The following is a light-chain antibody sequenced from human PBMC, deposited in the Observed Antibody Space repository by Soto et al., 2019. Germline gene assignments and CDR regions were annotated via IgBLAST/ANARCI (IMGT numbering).Light chain of an antibody. Sequence: QSVLTQPPSASGSPGQSVTISCTGTSSDVGGYTYVSWYQQHPGKAPKLMIYEVTKRPSGVPDRFSGSKSGNTASLTVSGLQAEDEADYYCSSYAGSNNVVFGGGTKLIVL. CDR1: SSDVGGYTY. V-gene: IGLV2-8*01. CDR2: EVT. CDR3: SSYAGSNNVV. J-gene: IGLJ2*01.